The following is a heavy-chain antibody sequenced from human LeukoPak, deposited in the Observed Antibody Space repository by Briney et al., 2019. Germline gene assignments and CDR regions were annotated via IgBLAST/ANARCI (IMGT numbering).Heavy chain of an antibody. D-gene: IGHD4-11*01. CDR3: ARSNQADDY. CDR1: GFTFSSYW. CDR2: INAGGSST. J-gene: IGHJ4*02. V-gene: IGHV3-74*01. Sequence: PGGSLRLSCAASGFTFSSYWMHWVRQAPGKGLVWVSRINAGGSSTTYADSVKGRFTISRDNAKNTLYLQMNSLRAEGTAVYYCARSNQADDYWGQGTLVTVSS.